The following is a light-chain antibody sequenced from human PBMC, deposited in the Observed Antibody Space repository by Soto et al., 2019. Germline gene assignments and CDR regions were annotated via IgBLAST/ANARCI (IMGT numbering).Light chain of an antibody. CDR3: QQHETLIT. J-gene: IGKJ5*01. V-gene: IGKV3-20*01. Sequence: PWESSTLSCRASQSVGGSSLAWYQQRPGQAPRLLIYHTSYRATGIPDRFSGSGSGTDFTLTISRLEPEEFAVYYCQQHETLITIAQGTRLEIK. CDR2: HTS. CDR1: QSVGGSS.